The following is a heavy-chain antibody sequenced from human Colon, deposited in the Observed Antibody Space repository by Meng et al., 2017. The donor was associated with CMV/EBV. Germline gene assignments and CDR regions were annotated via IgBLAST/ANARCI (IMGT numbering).Heavy chain of an antibody. CDR2: INHSGST. Sequence: GYYWSGIGQSPGKGLEWIGEINHSGSTNSNLSRKSRVGMSIDTSKNQFSLRLRSVTSADTAVYYCARGGLVYDYGNDYYYYYGMDVWGQGTTVTVSS. CDR3: ARGGLVYDYGNDYYYYYGMDV. CDR1: GYY. J-gene: IGHJ6*02. V-gene: IGHV4-34*01. D-gene: IGHD4/OR15-4a*01.